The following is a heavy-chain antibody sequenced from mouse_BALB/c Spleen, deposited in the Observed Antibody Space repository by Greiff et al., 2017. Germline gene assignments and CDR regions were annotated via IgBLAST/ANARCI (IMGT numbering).Heavy chain of an antibody. D-gene: IGHD1-1*01. Sequence: EVKLVESGGGLVQPGGSLRLSCATSGFTFTDYYMSWVRQPPGKALEWLGFIRNKANGYTTEYSASVKGRFTISRDNSQSILYLQMNTLRAEDSATYYCARDIRWLGYWGQGTTLTVSS. CDR2: IRNKANGYTT. CDR1: GFTFTDYY. V-gene: IGHV7-3*02. CDR3: ARDIRWLGY. J-gene: IGHJ2*01.